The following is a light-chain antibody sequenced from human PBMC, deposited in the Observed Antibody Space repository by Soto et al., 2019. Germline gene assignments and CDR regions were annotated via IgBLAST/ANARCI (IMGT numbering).Light chain of an antibody. CDR3: HQYNNWPPWT. Sequence: EIVMTQSPATLSVSPGERATLSCRASQSVSSNLAWYQQKPGQAPRLLIYGASTRATGIPARFSGSGSGTDFILTISSLQSEDFAVYYCHQYNNWPPWTFGQGNKVEIK. J-gene: IGKJ1*01. CDR2: GAS. CDR1: QSVSSN. V-gene: IGKV3-15*01.